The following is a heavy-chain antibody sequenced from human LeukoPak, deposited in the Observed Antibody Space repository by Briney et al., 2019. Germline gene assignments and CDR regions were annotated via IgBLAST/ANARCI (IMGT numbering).Heavy chain of an antibody. CDR3: ARENTAVLNHFDY. J-gene: IGHJ4*02. Sequence: GGSLRLSCAASGVTFSSYSMNWGRQAPGKGLEWVSFISTSSSTIYYADSVKGRFTISRDNAKNSLYLQMNSLRDEDTAVYYCARENTAVLNHFDYWGQGTLVTVSS. V-gene: IGHV3-48*02. CDR2: ISTSSSTI. D-gene: IGHD5-18*01. CDR1: GVTFSSYS.